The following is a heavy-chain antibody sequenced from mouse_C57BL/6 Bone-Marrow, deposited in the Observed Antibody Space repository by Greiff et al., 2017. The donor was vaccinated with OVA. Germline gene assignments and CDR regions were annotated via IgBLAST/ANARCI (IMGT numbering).Heavy chain of an antibody. V-gene: IGHV1-81*01. CDR1: GYTFTSYG. CDR3: ARRSYSNYGAMDY. CDR2: SYPRSGNT. Sequence: LVESGAELARPGASVKLSCKASGYTFTSYGISWVKQRTGQGLEWIGESYPRSGNTYYNEKFKGKATLTADKSSSTAYMELRILTSEDSAVYCCARRSYSNYGAMDYWGQGTSVTVSS. D-gene: IGHD2-5*01. J-gene: IGHJ4*01.